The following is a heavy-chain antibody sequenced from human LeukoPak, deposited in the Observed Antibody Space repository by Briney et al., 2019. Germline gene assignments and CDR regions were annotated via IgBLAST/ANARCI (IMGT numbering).Heavy chain of an antibody. D-gene: IGHD6-6*01. CDR3: ARAHLGIAARPGAFDI. Sequence: SVKVSCKAAGGTFSSYAISWVRQAPGQVLEWMGGIIPIFGTANYAQKFQGRVTITADESTSTAYMELSSLRSEDTAVYYCARAHLGIAARPGAFDIWGQGTMVTVSS. J-gene: IGHJ3*02. V-gene: IGHV1-69*13. CDR2: IIPIFGTA. CDR1: GGTFSSYA.